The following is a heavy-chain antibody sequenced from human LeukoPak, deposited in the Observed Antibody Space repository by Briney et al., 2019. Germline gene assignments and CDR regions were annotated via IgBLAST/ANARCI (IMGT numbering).Heavy chain of an antibody. Sequence: VASVTVSCKASGGTFSSYAISWVRQAPGQGLEWMGGIIPIFGTANYAQKFQGRVTITADESTSTAYMELSSLRSEDTAVYYCARAPKIRGKKVVPADSHYYYYYGMDVWGQGTTVTVSS. J-gene: IGHJ6*02. CDR2: IIPIFGTA. V-gene: IGHV1-69*01. D-gene: IGHD2-2*01. CDR3: ARAPKIRGKKVVPADSHYYYYYGMDV. CDR1: GGTFSSYA.